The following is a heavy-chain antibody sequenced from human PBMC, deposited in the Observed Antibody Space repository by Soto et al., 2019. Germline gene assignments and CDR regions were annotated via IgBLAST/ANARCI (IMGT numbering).Heavy chain of an antibody. CDR1: GGTFSSYA. CDR2: VIPIFGTA. J-gene: IGHJ6*02. D-gene: IGHD3-3*01. Sequence: QVQLVQSGAEVKKPGSSVKVSCKASGGTFSSYAISWVRQAPGQGLEWMGGVIPIFGTANHAQKFQGRVTITADKSTSTAYMELSSLRSEDTAVYYCARDQYYDFWSGYYSGHYYYGMDVWGQGTTVTVSS. CDR3: ARDQYYDFWSGYYSGHYYYGMDV. V-gene: IGHV1-69*06.